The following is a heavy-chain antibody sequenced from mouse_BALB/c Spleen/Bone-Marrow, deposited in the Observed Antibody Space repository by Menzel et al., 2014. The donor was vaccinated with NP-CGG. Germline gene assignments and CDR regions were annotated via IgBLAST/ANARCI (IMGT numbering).Heavy chain of an antibody. CDR1: GYTFTSYW. CDR3: TQGY. Sequence: LQQSGSELVRPGASVKLSCKASGYTFTSYWMHWVKQGPGQGLEWIGNIYPGSGSTNYDEKFKSKATLTVDTSSSTAYMQLSSLTSEDSAVYYCTQGYWGQGTTLTVSS. V-gene: IGHV1S22*01. CDR2: IYPGSGST. J-gene: IGHJ2*01.